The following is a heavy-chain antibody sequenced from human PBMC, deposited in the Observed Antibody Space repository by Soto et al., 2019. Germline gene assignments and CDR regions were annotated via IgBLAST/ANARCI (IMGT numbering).Heavy chain of an antibody. V-gene: IGHV4-39*01. D-gene: IGHD6-13*01. CDR1: GGSISSSSYY. Sequence: SETLSLTCTVSGGSISSSSYYWGWIRQPPGKGLEWIGSIYYSGSTYYNPSLKSRVTISVDTSKNQSSLKLSSVTAADTAVYYCARVRFEQQMSHFDYWGQGILVTVSS. CDR2: IYYSGST. J-gene: IGHJ4*02. CDR3: ARVRFEQQMSHFDY.